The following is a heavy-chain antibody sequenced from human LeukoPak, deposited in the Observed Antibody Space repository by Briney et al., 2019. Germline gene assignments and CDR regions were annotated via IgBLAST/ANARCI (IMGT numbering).Heavy chain of an antibody. J-gene: IGHJ4*02. CDR3: ARGFWYDSSGYYLIDY. D-gene: IGHD3-22*01. CDR2: MNPNSGNT. CDR1: GYTFTSYD. Sequence: ASVKVSCKASGYTFTSYDINWVRQATGQGLEWMGWMNPNSGNTGYAQKFQGRVTMTRNTSISTAYMELSSLRSEDTAVYYCARGFWYDSSGYYLIDYWGQGTLVTVSS. V-gene: IGHV1-8*01.